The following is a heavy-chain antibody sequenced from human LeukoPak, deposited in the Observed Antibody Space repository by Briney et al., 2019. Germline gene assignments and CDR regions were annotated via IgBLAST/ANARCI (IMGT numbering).Heavy chain of an antibody. V-gene: IGHV4-61*01. J-gene: IGHJ4*02. CDR1: GGSVSSGSYY. D-gene: IGHD1-14*01. CDR3: ARFRAGNRRYYFDY. CDR2: INHSGST. Sequence: SETLSLTCTVSGGSVSSGSYYWSWIRQPPGKGLEWIGEINHSGSTNYNPSLKSRVTISVDTSKNQFSLKLSSVTAADTAVYYCARFRAGNRRYYFDYWGQGTLVTVSS.